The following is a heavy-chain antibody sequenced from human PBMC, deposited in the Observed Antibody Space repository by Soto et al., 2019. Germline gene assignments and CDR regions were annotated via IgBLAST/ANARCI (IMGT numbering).Heavy chain of an antibody. J-gene: IGHJ4*02. CDR1: GFTFSSYA. D-gene: IGHD3-22*01. Sequence: GGSLRLSCAASGFTFSSYAMSWVRQAPGKGLEWVSAISGSGGSTYYADSVKGRFTISRDNSKNTLYLQMNSLRAEDTAVYYSATVQSYYDSSDLMVDYWGQGTLVTVSS. CDR2: ISGSGGST. CDR3: ATVQSYYDSSDLMVDY. V-gene: IGHV3-23*01.